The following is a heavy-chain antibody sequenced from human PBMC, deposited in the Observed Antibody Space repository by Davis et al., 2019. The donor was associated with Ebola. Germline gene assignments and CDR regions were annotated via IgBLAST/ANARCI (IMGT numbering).Heavy chain of an antibody. D-gene: IGHD3-10*01. CDR3: VRSSPYGSGSYNWFDP. CDR2: ISSSSSYI. Sequence: PGGSLRLSCAASGFTFSSYSMNWVRQAPGKGLEWVSSISSSSSYIYYADSVKGRFTISRDNAKNSLYLQMNSLRAEDTAVYYCVRSSPYGSGSYNWFDPWGQGTLVTVSS. V-gene: IGHV3-21*01. CDR1: GFTFSSYS. J-gene: IGHJ5*02.